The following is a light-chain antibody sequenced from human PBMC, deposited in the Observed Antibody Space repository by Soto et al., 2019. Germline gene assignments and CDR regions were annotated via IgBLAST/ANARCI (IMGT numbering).Light chain of an antibody. CDR1: PSVTNF. J-gene: IGKJ5*01. CDR2: GAF. V-gene: IGKV3-11*01. Sequence: PGERATLSSRASPSVTNFLAWYQQKPGQAPRLLIYGAFNRATGIPARFSGSGSGTDFTLTISSLEPEDSAVYYCQQRNVWPPVTFGQGTRLEIK. CDR3: QQRNVWPPVT.